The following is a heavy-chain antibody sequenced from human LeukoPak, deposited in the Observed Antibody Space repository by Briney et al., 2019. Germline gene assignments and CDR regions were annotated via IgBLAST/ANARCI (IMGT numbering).Heavy chain of an antibody. Sequence: SETLSLTCTVSGGSISSYYWSWIRQPPGKGLEWIEYIYYSGSTNYNPSLKSRVTISVGTSKNQFSLKLSSVTAADTAVYYCARYVWGSYPTFEDYWGQGTLVTVSS. D-gene: IGHD3-16*02. J-gene: IGHJ4*02. CDR3: ARYVWGSYPTFEDY. V-gene: IGHV4-59*01. CDR2: IYYSGST. CDR1: GGSISSYY.